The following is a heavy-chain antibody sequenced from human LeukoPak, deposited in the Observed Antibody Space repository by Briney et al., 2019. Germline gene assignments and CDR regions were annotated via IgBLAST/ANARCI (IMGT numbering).Heavy chain of an antibody. V-gene: IGHV5-51*01. D-gene: IGHD6-19*01. J-gene: IGHJ1*01. CDR2: IYPDDSDT. CDR3: ARSVAAPLAEYLQV. CDR1: GYDFRTYW. Sequence: GESLKISCQTSGYDFRTYWIGLVRQMPGKALEWMGNIYPDDSDTKYGPSFQGQVTISADKSIRTTYLPWTNVTASDTAMYYCARSVAAPLAEYLQVWGQGTLVTVSA.